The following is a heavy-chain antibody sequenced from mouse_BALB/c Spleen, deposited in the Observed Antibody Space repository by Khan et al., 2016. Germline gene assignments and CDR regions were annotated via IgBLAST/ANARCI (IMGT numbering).Heavy chain of an antibody. CDR2: MNLAGNDT. J-gene: IGHJ3*01. D-gene: IGHD4-1*01. Sequence: EVELLESGGGLVQPGESLTLPCEYYDYDFPSHEMSGVRKSSVKRLELSAAMNLAGNDTYYPHTLERRLIISRDNTKKTLYLQINSLRSENTASYYCPHHHVGSTSWFAY. CDR1: DYDFPSHE. CDR3: PHHHVGSTSWFAY. V-gene: IGHV5-2*01.